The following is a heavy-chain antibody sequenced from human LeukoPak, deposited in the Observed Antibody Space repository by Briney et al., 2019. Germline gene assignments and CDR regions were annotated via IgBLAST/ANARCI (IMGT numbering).Heavy chain of an antibody. Sequence: GGSLRLSCAASGFTFTTYYLSWVRQAPGKGLEWVSVIYSGGSTYYADSVKGRFTISRDNSKNTLYLQMNSLRAEDTAVYYCARYRYYYYMDVWGKGTTVTISS. V-gene: IGHV3-53*01. CDR1: GFTFTTYY. CDR3: ARYRYYYYMDV. D-gene: IGHD4-11*01. J-gene: IGHJ6*03. CDR2: IYSGGST.